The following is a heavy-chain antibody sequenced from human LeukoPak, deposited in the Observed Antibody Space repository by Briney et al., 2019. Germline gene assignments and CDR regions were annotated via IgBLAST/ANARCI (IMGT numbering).Heavy chain of an antibody. Sequence: PGGPLRLSCAASGFTFSSYSMNWVRQAPGKGLEWVSYISSSSSTIYYADSVKGRFTISRDNAKNSLYLQMNSLRAEDTAVYYCAKPINWNDAHDAFDIWGQGTMVTVSS. D-gene: IGHD1-1*01. V-gene: IGHV3-48*04. J-gene: IGHJ3*02. CDR3: AKPINWNDAHDAFDI. CDR2: ISSSSSTI. CDR1: GFTFSSYS.